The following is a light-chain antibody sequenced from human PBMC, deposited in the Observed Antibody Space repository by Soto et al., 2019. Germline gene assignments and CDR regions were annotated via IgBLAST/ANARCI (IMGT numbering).Light chain of an antibody. V-gene: IGLV2-14*01. Sequence: QSALTQPASVSGSPGQSITISCTGTSSDVGAYNYVSWYQQHPGKAPKLMIYEVSNRPSGVSNRFSGFKPGNTASLTISGLQAEDEADYYCSSYTSSSTLHVFGTGTKLTVL. CDR2: EVS. CDR3: SSYTSSSTLHV. CDR1: SSDVGAYNY. J-gene: IGLJ1*01.